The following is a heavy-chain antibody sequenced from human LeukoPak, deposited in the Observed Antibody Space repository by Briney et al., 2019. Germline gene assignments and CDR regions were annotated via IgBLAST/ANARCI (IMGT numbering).Heavy chain of an antibody. CDR2: ISYDGSNK. CDR1: GFTFSSYA. J-gene: IGHJ3*02. V-gene: IGHV3-30*04. CDR3: AREESGATGGGCAFDI. D-gene: IGHD1-26*01. Sequence: GGSLRLSCAASGFTFSSYAMHWVRQAPGKGLEWVAVISYDGSNKYYADSVKGRFTISRDNSKNTLYLQMNSLRAEDTAVYYCAREESGATGGGCAFDIWGQGTMVTVSS.